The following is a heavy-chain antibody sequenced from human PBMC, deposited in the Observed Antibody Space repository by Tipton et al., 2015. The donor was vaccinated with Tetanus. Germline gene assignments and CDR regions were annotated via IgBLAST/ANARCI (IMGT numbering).Heavy chain of an antibody. J-gene: IGHJ6*02. CDR3: AMSNDPVVAATYDYYGMDV. Sequence: SLRLSCAASGFTVSSNYMSWVRQAPGKGLEWVSVIYSGGSTYYADSVKGRFTISRDNSKNTLYLQMNSLRAEDTAVYYCAMSNDPVVAATYDYYGMDVWGQGTTVTVSS. CDR1: GFTVSSNY. V-gene: IGHV3-53*01. D-gene: IGHD2-15*01. CDR2: IYSGGST.